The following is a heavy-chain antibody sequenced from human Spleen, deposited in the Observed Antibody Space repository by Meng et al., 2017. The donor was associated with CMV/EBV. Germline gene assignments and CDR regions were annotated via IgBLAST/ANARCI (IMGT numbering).Heavy chain of an antibody. CDR1: SGSTYY. Sequence: SGSTYYWGWSRQPPGQGLEWIGSIYYSGSTYYNPSLKTRVTMSVDTSKNQFSLKLSSVPAADTAMSYCARQYIVVVPPAGGWFDPWGQGTLVTVSS. CDR3: ARQYIVVVPPAGGWFDP. J-gene: IGHJ5*02. D-gene: IGHD2-2*01. V-gene: IGHV4-39*01. CDR2: IYYSGST.